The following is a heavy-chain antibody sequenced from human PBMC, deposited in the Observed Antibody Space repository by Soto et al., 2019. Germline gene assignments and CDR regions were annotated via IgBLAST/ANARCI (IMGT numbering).Heavy chain of an antibody. D-gene: IGHD6-13*01. CDR1: GYTFTSYD. Sequence: ASVKVSCKASGYTFTSYDINWVRQATGQGLEWMGWMNPNSGNTGYAQKFQGRVTMTRNTSISTAYMELSSLRSEDTAVYYCAREAGYSSSWYPPYYYYGMDVWGQGTTVTV. V-gene: IGHV1-8*01. CDR3: AREAGYSSSWYPPYYYYGMDV. J-gene: IGHJ6*02. CDR2: MNPNSGNT.